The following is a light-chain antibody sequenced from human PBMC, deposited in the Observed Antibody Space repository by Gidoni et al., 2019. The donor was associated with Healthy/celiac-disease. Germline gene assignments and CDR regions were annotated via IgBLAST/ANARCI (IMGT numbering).Light chain of an antibody. CDR3: QQYNNWPPWT. CDR1: QSVSRN. J-gene: IGKJ1*01. V-gene: IGKV3-15*01. Sequence: EIVMTQSPATLSVSPGERATLSCRASQSVSRNLAWYQQKPGQAPRLLIYGASTRATGIPARFSGSGSGTEFTLTISSLQSEDFAVYYCQQYNNWPPWTFXQXIKVEIK. CDR2: GAS.